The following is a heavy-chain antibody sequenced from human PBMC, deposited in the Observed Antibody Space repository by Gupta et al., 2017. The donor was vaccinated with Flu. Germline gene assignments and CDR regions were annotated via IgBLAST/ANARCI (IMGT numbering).Heavy chain of an antibody. CDR2: ISHDGSYK. CDR3: AKDGLWESNVYGMNV. V-gene: IGHV3-30*18. D-gene: IGHD5-18*01. J-gene: IGHJ6*02. Sequence: QEQVVESGGGVVQPGTSLRLSCAASGFSFRNYGMHWVRQAPGKGLEWVAVISHDGSYKEYAESVKCRFTISRDNAKNTLYMQMNRLRAEATAVFYCAKDGLWESNVYGMNVGGPGTTVIVSS. CDR1: GFSFRNYG.